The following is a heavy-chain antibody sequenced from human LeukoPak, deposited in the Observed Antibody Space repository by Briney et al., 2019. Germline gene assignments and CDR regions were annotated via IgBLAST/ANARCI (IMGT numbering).Heavy chain of an antibody. V-gene: IGHV3-30*18. CDR2: ISYDGSNK. D-gene: IGHD6-19*01. Sequence: PGGSLRLSCAASGFTFSSYGMHWVRQAPGKGLEWVAVISYDGSNKYYADSVKGRFTISRDNSKNTLYLQMNSLRAEDTAVYYCAKEGPGAVSGWYVSWGQGTLVTVSS. CDR3: AKEGPGAVSGWYVS. CDR1: GFTFSSYG. J-gene: IGHJ4*02.